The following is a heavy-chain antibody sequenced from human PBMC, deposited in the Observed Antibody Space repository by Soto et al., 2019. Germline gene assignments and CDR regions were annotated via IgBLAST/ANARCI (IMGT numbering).Heavy chain of an antibody. CDR1: GYTFSIYV. CDR2: ISGYNGNT. Sequence: ASVKVSCKASGYTFSIYVITWVRQAPGQGLEWMGWISGYNGNTKYAQKLQGRVTMTTDTSTSTAYMELRSLRSDDTAVYYCARDLGGQIVDYWGQGTLVTVSS. D-gene: IGHD1-26*01. V-gene: IGHV1-18*01. J-gene: IGHJ4*02. CDR3: ARDLGGQIVDY.